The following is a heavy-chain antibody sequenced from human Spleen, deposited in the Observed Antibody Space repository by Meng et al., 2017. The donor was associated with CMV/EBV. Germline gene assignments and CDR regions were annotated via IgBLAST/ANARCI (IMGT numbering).Heavy chain of an antibody. J-gene: IGHJ6*02. V-gene: IGHV1-58*01. CDR2: IVVGSGNT. CDR1: GFTFTSSA. CDR3: AAHSGYDLYYYFYYGMDV. D-gene: IGHD5-12*01. Sequence: SVKVSCKASGFTFTSSAVQWVRQARGQRLEWIGWIVVGSGNTNYAQKFQERVTITRDMSTSTAYMELSRLESEDTAVYYCAAHSGYDLYYYFYYGMDVWGQGTTVTVSS.